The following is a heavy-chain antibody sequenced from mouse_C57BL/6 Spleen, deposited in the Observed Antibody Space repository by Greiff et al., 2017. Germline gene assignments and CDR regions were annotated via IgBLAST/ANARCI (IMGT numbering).Heavy chain of an antibody. J-gene: IGHJ3*01. D-gene: IGHD3-2*02. Sequence: QVQLKQPGAELVKPGASVKLSCKASGYTFTSYWMHWVKQRPGQGLEWIGMIHPNSGSTNYNEKFKSKATLTVDKSSSTAYMQLSSLTSENSAVYYCARYSSCGGAWFTYWGQAPLVTAS. CDR3: ARYSSCGGAWFTY. CDR1: GYTFTSYW. CDR2: IHPNSGST. V-gene: IGHV1-64*01.